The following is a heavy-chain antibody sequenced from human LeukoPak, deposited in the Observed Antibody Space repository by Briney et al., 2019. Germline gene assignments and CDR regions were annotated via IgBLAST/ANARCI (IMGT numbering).Heavy chain of an antibody. CDR1: GGSFSGYY. V-gene: IGHV4-34*01. CDR2: INHRGST. D-gene: IGHD6-19*01. Sequence: SETLSLTCAVYGGSFSGYYWSWIRQPPGKGLEWVGEINHRGSTNYNPSLKSRVTISVDTSKNQFSLKLSSVTAADTAVYYCARERGTPVAYTQYFQHWGQGTLVTVSS. J-gene: IGHJ1*01. CDR3: ARERGTPVAYTQYFQH.